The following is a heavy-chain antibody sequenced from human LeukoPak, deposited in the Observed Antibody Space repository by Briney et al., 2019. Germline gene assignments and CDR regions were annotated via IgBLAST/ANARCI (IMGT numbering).Heavy chain of an antibody. CDR1: GFTFSSYG. Sequence: GGSLRLSCAASGFTFSSYGMHWVRQAPGKGLEWVAVISYDGSNKYYADSVKGRFTISRDNSKNTLYLQVNSLRAEDTAVYYCAKELYDYIWGSYRYALQGTNTLFDYWGQGTLVTVSS. V-gene: IGHV3-30*18. J-gene: IGHJ4*02. CDR3: AKELYDYIWGSYRYALQGTNTLFDY. D-gene: IGHD3-16*02. CDR2: ISYDGSNK.